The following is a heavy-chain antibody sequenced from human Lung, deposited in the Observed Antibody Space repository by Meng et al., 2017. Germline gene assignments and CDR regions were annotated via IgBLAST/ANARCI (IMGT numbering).Heavy chain of an antibody. V-gene: IGHV3-74*01. CDR3: ARGGVTTDD. CDR2: ITGDGNST. J-gene: IGHJ4*02. D-gene: IGHD4-17*01. Sequence: EVQLVGSGGGLVQPGGSRRLCCAASGFTFSTHWMHWVRQAPGKGLEWVSRITGDGNSTIYADSVQGRFTMSRDNAKNTLSLQMNSLRAEDTAVYYCARGGVTTDDWGQGTLVTVSS. CDR1: GFTFSTHW.